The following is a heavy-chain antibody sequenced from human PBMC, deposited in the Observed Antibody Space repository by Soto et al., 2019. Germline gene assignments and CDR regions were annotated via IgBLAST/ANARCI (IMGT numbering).Heavy chain of an antibody. V-gene: IGHV3-48*02. CDR2: ISSSSNTI. D-gene: IGHD2-21*01. J-gene: IGHJ4*02. CDR1: SFTFSSYS. CDR3: ARGLGWRRGPFDF. Sequence: GGSLTLSCAASSFTFSSYSMNWVRQAPGKGLEWLSYISSSSNTIFYADSVKGRFTISRDSANSSLYLQLNSLRDDDTAVYFCARGLGWRRGPFDFWGQGTPVTVS.